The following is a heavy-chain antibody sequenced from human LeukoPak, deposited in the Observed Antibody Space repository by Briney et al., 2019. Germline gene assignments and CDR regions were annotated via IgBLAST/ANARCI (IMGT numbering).Heavy chain of an antibody. CDR3: ARDRVGAMDFDY. D-gene: IGHD1-26*01. V-gene: IGHV4-4*07. CDR1: GGSISSYH. CDR2: IYSSGST. J-gene: IGHJ4*02. Sequence: PSETLSLTCSVSGGSISSYHWSWIRQPAGKGLEWIGRIYSSGSTNYNPSLKGRVTISGDKSKNQLSLKLSSVTAADTAVYYCARDRVGAMDFDYWGQGTLVTVSS.